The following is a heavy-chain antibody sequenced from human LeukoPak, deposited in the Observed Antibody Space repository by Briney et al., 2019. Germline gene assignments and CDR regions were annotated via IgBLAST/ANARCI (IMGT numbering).Heavy chain of an antibody. D-gene: IGHD3-3*01. Sequence: ASVKVSCKASGGTFRSYAVSWVRQAPGQGLEWMGGIIPKFDTSKYAQNFQGRVSITTDESTGTTYMEPSSLRSEDTAVYYCARSDYWDATSWYWFDLWGQGTLITVSA. J-gene: IGHJ5*02. CDR1: GGTFRSYA. CDR2: IIPKFDTS. V-gene: IGHV1-69*05. CDR3: ARSDYWDATSWYWFDL.